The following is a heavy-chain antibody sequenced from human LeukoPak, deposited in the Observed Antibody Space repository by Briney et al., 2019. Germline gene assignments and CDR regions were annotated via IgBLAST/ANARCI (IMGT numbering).Heavy chain of an antibody. CDR1: GGSISSGGYY. CDR2: IYYSGST. V-gene: IGHV4-61*08. CDR3: ARDKGDGFDI. J-gene: IGHJ3*02. Sequence: SQTLSLTCTVSGGSISSGGYYWSWIRQHPGKGLEWIGYIYYSGSTNYNPSLKSRVTISVDTSKKQFSLKLSSVTAADTAVYYCARDKGDGFDIWGQGTLVTVSS.